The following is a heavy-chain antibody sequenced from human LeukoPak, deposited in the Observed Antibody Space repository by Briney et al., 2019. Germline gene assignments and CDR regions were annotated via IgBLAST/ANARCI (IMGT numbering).Heavy chain of an antibody. CDR1: GFTFRSYG. CDR2: IWDDGSET. D-gene: IGHD6-13*01. CDR3: TKDGGSRGFGPIEY. J-gene: IGHJ4*02. Sequence: GGSLRLSCAASGFTFRSYGMHCVRQAPDKGLEWVADIWDDGSETFHADSVQGRFTISRDNSKDTLYLQMNSLRAEDTAVYYCTKDGGSRGFGPIEYWGQGTLVAVSS. V-gene: IGHV3-33*06.